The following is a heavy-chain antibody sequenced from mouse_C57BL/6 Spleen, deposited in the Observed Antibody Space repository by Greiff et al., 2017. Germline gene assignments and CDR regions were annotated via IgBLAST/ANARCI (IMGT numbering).Heavy chain of an antibody. CDR2: INPNYGTT. D-gene: IGHD2-1*01. J-gene: IGHJ4*01. V-gene: IGHV1-39*01. CDR1: GYSFTDSN. Sequence: EVQLQQSGPELVQPGASVQISCKASGYSFTDSNMNWVKQSNGKSLEWIGVINPNYGTTSYNQKFKGKDTLTVDQSYSTAYMQSNSLTSEDSAVYYCARRGNYPYAMDYWGQGTSVTVSS. CDR3: ARRGNYPYAMDY.